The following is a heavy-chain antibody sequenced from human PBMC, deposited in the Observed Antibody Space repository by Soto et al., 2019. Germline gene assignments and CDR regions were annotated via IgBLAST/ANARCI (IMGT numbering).Heavy chain of an antibody. D-gene: IGHD3-22*01. CDR1: GGSISSSNW. CDR3: ARDPGSSGYYSNYYYGMDV. CDR2: IYHSGST. J-gene: IGHJ6*02. Sequence: SETLSLTCAVSGGSISSSNWWSWVRQPPGKGLEWIGEIYHSGSTNYNPSLKSRVTISVDKSKNQFSLKLSSVTAADTAVYYWARDPGSSGYYSNYYYGMDVWGQGTTVTVSS. V-gene: IGHV4-4*02.